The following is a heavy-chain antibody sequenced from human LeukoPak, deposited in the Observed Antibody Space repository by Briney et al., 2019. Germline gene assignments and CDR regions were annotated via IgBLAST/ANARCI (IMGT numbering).Heavy chain of an antibody. V-gene: IGHV1-3*01. CDR1: GYTFTSYA. J-gene: IGHJ1*01. Sequence: ASVKVSCKASGYTFTSYAMHWVRQAPGQRLEWMGWINAGNGNTKYSQKFQGRVTITRDTSASTAYMELSSLRSEDTAAYYCARSLSGWRHEYFQHWGQGTLVTVSS. CDR3: ARSLSGWRHEYFQH. CDR2: INAGNGNT. D-gene: IGHD6-19*01.